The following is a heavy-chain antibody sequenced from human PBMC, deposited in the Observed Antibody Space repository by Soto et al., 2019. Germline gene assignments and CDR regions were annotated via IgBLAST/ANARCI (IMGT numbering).Heavy chain of an antibody. J-gene: IGHJ3*01. Sequence: QVQLIQSEAAVMMPGSSVRVSCTASGGIFGSHGFSWVRQAPGQRLEWVGGFIPIFRTLTYTEKFQARVRIAADESVNTVYLDLSGLTSDVTAVYYCVRDRRIYYSDPHDEFVASDYEVWGQGTMVTVSS. CDR3: VRDRRIYYSDPHDEFVASDYEV. CDR1: GGIFGSHG. CDR2: FIPIFRTL. V-gene: IGHV1-69*01. D-gene: IGHD3-22*01.